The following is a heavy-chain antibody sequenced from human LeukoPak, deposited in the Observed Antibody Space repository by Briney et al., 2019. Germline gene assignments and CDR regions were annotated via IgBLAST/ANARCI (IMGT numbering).Heavy chain of an antibody. CDR2: IYYSGST. Sequence: PSETLSLTCTVSGGSISSYYWSWIRQPPGKGLEWIGYIYYSGSTNYNPSLKSRVTISVDTSKNQFSLKLSSVTAADTAVYYCARHAPVLRFLEWLPEYYYYGMDVWGQGTTVTVSS. CDR3: ARHAPVLRFLEWLPEYYYYGMDV. CDR1: GGSISSYY. D-gene: IGHD3-3*01. J-gene: IGHJ6*02. V-gene: IGHV4-59*08.